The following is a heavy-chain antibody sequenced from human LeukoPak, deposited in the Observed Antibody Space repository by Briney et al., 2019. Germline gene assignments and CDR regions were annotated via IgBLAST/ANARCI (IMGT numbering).Heavy chain of an antibody. D-gene: IGHD6-19*01. J-gene: IGHJ4*02. CDR1: GGSISSYY. V-gene: IGHV4-59*08. CDR3: ARQAAVALYDY. CDR2: IYYSGST. Sequence: SETLSLTCTVSGGSISSYYWSWIRQPPGKGMEWIWYIYYSGSTNYNPSLTSRVTISVDTSKNQFSLKLSSVTAADTAVYYCARQAAVALYDYWGQGTLVTVSS.